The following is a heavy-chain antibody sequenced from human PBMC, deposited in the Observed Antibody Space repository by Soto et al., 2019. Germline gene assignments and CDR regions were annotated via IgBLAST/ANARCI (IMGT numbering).Heavy chain of an antibody. J-gene: IGHJ4*02. CDR1: GGTFSSYT. CDR2: IIPILGIA. D-gene: IGHD2-2*02. V-gene: IGHV1-69*02. Sequence: QVQLVQSGAEVKKPGSSVKVSCKASGGTFSSYTISWVRQAPGQGLEWMGRIIPILGIANYAQKFQGRVKIPADNSTSTAYMELSSLRSEDAAVYYCALTEVVPAAINYWGQGTLVTVSS. CDR3: ALTEVVPAAINY.